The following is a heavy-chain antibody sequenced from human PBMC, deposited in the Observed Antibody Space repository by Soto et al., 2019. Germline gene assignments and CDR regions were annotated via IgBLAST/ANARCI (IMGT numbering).Heavy chain of an antibody. CDR1: GFTFDDYA. V-gene: IGHV3-9*01. D-gene: IGHD5-12*01. J-gene: IGHJ6*03. CDR3: AKDWQREYSGPPYYYYYMDV. Sequence: EVQLVESGGGLVQPGRSLRLSCAASGFTFDDYAMHWVRQAPGKGLEWVSGISWNSGSIGYADSVKGRFTISRDHAKNSLYLQMNSLRAEDTALYYCAKDWQREYSGPPYYYYYMDVWGKGTTVTVSS. CDR2: ISWNSGSI.